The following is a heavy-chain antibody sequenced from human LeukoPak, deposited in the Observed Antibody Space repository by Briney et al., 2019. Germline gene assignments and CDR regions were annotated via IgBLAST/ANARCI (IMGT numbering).Heavy chain of an antibody. V-gene: IGHV1-2*02. CDR1: GYTFTGYY. Sequence: ASVKVSCKASGYTFTGYYLHWVRQAPGQGLEWMGWIDPNSGGTSYAQKFQGRVTMTRDTSISTAYMELSSLRSDDTAVYYCARHPNLGYWGQGTLVTVSS. CDR3: ARHPNLGY. J-gene: IGHJ4*02. CDR2: IDPNSGGT.